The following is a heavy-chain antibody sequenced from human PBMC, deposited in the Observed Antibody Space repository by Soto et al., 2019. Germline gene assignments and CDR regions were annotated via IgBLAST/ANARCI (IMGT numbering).Heavy chain of an antibody. CDR1: GFTFSSYA. D-gene: IGHD1-26*01. J-gene: IGHJ6*02. V-gene: IGHV3-23*01. CDR3: AKVSLGATTITDYYYYGLDV. CDR2: ISGGGGST. Sequence: AGGSLRLSCAASGFTFSSYAMSWVRQAPGKGLEWVSAISGGGGSTYYADSVKGRVTISRDNSKNTLYLQMNSLRAEDTAVYYCAKVSLGATTITDYYYYGLDVWGQGTTVTV.